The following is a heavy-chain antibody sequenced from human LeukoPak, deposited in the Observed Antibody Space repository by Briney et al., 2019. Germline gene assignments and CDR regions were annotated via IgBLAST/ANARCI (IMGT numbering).Heavy chain of an antibody. CDR2: ISGGGGIT. V-gene: IGHV3-23*01. CDR3: AKDNGELKPYYYYYGMDI. Sequence: PGGSLRLSCAASGFILSTYAVSWVRQAPGKGLEWVSTISGGGGITYYADSVKGRFSISRDNSKNTLYLQMNSLRAEDTAVYYCAKDNGELKPYYYYYGMDIWGQGTTVTVSS. D-gene: IGHD3-10*01. J-gene: IGHJ6*02. CDR1: GFILSTYA.